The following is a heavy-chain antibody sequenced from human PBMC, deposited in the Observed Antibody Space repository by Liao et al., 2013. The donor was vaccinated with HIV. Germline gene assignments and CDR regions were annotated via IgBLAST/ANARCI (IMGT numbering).Heavy chain of an antibody. J-gene: IGHJ3*02. CDR3: ARVPTLTPQGGAFDI. D-gene: IGHD4-11*01. Sequence: QVQLQESGPGLVKPSETLSLTCTVSGGSISNYYWSWIRQPAGKGLEWIGRIYSSGSANYNPSLKSRVTISVDTSKNQFSLKLSSVTAADTAVYYCARVPTLTPQGGAFDIWGQGTMVTVSS. V-gene: IGHV4-4*07. CDR2: IYSSGSA. CDR1: GGSISNYY.